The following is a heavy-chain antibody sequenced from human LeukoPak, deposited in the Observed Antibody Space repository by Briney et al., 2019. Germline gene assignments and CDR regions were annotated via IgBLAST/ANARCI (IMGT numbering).Heavy chain of an antibody. Sequence: SETLSLTCTVSGYSISSGYYWGWIRQPPGKGLEWIGSIYHSGSTYYNPSLKSRVTISVDTSKNQFSLKLSSVTAADTAVYYCAGAFDIWGQGTMDTVSS. CDR2: IYHSGST. V-gene: IGHV4-38-2*02. J-gene: IGHJ3*02. CDR1: GYSISSGYY. CDR3: AGAFDI.